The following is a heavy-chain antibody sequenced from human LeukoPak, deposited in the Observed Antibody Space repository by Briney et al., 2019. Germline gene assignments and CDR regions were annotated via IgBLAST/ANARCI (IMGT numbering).Heavy chain of an antibody. J-gene: IGHJ4*02. CDR2: ISSSSSYI. CDR3: ARPANTVTEFDY. D-gene: IGHD2-2*02. Sequence: GGSLRLSCAASGFTFSSYSMKWVRQAPGKGLEWVSSISSSSSYIYYADSVKGRFTISRDNAKNSLYLQMNSLRAEDTAVYYCARPANTVTEFDYWGQGTLVTVSS. V-gene: IGHV3-21*01. CDR1: GFTFSSYS.